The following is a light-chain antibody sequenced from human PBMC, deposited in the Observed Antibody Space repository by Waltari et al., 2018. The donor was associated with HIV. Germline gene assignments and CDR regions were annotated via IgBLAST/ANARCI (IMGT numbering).Light chain of an antibody. J-gene: IGLJ1*01. Sequence: QSVLTQTPSASGTPGPRVIVSCSGSSSNIGSNTVNCYQQLPGAAPRLLIHSLDQRPSGVPDRFSGSKSGASASLAISGLQSEDEADYYCAAWDDSLNAYVFGGGTKVTVL. CDR2: SLD. CDR3: AAWDDSLNAYV. V-gene: IGLV1-44*01. CDR1: SSNIGSNT.